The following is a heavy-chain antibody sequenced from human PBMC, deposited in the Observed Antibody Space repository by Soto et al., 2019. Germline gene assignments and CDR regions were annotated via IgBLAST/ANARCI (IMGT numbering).Heavy chain of an antibody. Sequence: SQTLSLTCAISGDSVSSNSAAWNWIRQSPSRGLEWLGRTYYRSKWYNDYAVSVKSRITINPDPSKNQFSLQLNSVTPEDTAVYYCARVTWIQLWSEFDYWGQGTLVTVSS. CDR1: GDSVSSNSAA. V-gene: IGHV6-1*01. CDR2: TYYRSKWYN. CDR3: ARVTWIQLWSEFDY. D-gene: IGHD5-18*01. J-gene: IGHJ4*02.